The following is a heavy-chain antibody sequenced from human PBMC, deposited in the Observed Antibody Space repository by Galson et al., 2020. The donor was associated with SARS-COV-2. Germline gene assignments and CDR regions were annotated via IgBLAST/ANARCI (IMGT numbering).Heavy chain of an antibody. CDR3: ARGPRTQYSHYNGLDV. D-gene: IGHD2-2*01. CDR1: GVSTSSSY. V-gene: IGHV4-59*01. CDR2: FYYTGST. J-gene: IGHJ6*02. Sequence: SETLSLTCTVSGVSTSSSYWSWIRQPPGKGLEWIGHFYYTGSTNYNPSLKSRVTMSVDTSKNQFSLKLNSVTAADTAVYYCARGPRTQYSHYNGLDVWGQGTTVTISS.